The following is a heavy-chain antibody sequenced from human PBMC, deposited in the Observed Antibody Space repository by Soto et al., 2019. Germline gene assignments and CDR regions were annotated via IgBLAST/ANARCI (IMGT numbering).Heavy chain of an antibody. D-gene: IGHD5-12*01. V-gene: IGHV3-33*01. J-gene: IGHJ6*02. CDR3: ARDNGGGDIVATLEYGMDV. CDR1: GFTFSSYG. CDR2: IWYDGSNK. Sequence: PGGSLRLSCAASGFTFSSYGMHWVRQAPGKGLEWVAVIWYDGSNKYYADSVKGRFTISRDNSKNTLYLQMNSLRAEDTAVYYCARDNGGGDIVATLEYGMDVWGQGTTVTVSS.